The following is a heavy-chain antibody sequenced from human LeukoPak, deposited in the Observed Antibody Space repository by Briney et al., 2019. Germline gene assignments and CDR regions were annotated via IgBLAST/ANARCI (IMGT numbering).Heavy chain of an antibody. CDR1: GFTLSNYW. CDR3: ARMATIQGGVYYYYGMDV. CDR2: IKTDGVTT. J-gene: IGHJ6*02. D-gene: IGHD5-24*01. V-gene: IGHV3-74*01. Sequence: GGSLRLSCAASGFTLSNYWMHWVRQAPGKGLVWVSRIKTDGVTTNYADSVKGRFTISRDNAKNTLYLQMNSLRAEDTAVYYCARMATIQGGVYYYYGMDVWGQGTTVTVSS.